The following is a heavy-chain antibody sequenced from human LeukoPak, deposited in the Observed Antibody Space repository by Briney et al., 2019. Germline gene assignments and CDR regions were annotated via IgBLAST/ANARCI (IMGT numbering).Heavy chain of an antibody. J-gene: IGHJ6*03. CDR2: IYYSGST. D-gene: IGHD2-15*01. V-gene: IGHV4-59*08. CDR1: GGSISSYY. CDR3: ARIHPPRYCSGGSCYSYYYYYMDV. Sequence: PSETLSPTCTVSGGSISSYYWSWIRQPPGKGLEWIGYIYYSGSTNYNPSLKSRVTISVDTSKNQFSLKLSSVTAADTAVYYCARIHPPRYCSGGSCYSYYYYYMDVWGKGTTVTVSS.